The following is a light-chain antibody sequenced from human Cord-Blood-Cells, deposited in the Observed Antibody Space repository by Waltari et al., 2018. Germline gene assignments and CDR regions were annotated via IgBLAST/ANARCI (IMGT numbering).Light chain of an antibody. CDR2: RNN. J-gene: IGLJ1*01. V-gene: IGLV1-47*01. Sequence: QSVLTQPPSASGTPGQRVTILCSGRSPNLGSTYVYCYQQLPGTAPKLLIYRNNQRPSGVPDRFSGSKSGTSASLAISGLRSEDEADYYCAAWDDSLSGYVFGTGTKVTVL. CDR3: AAWDDSLSGYV. CDR1: SPNLGSTY.